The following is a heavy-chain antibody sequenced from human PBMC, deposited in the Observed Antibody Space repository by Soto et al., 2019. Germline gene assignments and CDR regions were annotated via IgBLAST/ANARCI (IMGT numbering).Heavy chain of an antibody. CDR1: GYSFTSYW. D-gene: IGHD3-10*01. V-gene: IGHV5-51*01. J-gene: IGHJ6*02. Sequence: PGESLKLSCKGSGYSFTSYWIGWVRQMPGKGLEWMWIFYPGDSDTRYSPSFQGQVTISADKSISTAYLQWSSLKASDTAMYYFAGGGVRGVITRTRDYYGMDVWGQGTTVTVSS. CDR3: AGGGVRGVITRTRDYYGMDV. CDR2: FYPGDSDT.